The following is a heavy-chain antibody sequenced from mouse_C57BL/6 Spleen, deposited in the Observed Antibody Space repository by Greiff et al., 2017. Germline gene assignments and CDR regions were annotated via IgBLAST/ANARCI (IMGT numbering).Heavy chain of an antibody. D-gene: IGHD2-3*01. CDR2: INPGSGGT. CDR3: ARPTLYDGYYDY. J-gene: IGHJ2*01. V-gene: IGHV1-54*01. CDR1: GYAFTNYL. Sequence: VKLMESGAELVRPGTSVKVSCKASGYAFTNYLIEWVKQRPGQGLEWIGVINPGSGGTNYNEKFKGKATLTADKSSSTAYMQLSSLTSEDSAVYFCARPTLYDGYYDYWGQGTTLTVSS.